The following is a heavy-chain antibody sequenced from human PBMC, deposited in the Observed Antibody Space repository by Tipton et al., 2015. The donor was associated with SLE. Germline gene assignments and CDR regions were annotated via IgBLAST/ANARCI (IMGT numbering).Heavy chain of an antibody. D-gene: IGHD1-26*01. V-gene: IGHV4-61*05. CDR2: IYYSGST. CDR1: GGSIRGSSYY. J-gene: IGHJ4*02. Sequence: TLSLTCTVSGGSIRGSSYYWGWIRQPPGKGLEWIGYIYYSGSTNYNPSLKSRVTISVDTSKNQFSLKLSSVTAADTAMYYCARGVGADYWGQGTLVTVSS. CDR3: ARGVGADY.